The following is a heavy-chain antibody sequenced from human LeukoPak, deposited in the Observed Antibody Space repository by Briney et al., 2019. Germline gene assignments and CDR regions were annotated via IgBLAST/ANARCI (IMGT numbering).Heavy chain of an antibody. CDR1: GGSISSYY. CDR3: AREGLRAYYYDSSGYYSTYFQH. CDR2: IYYSGST. J-gene: IGHJ1*01. V-gene: IGHV4-59*12. Sequence: SETLSLTCTVSGGSISSYYWSWIRQPPGKGLEWIGYIYYSGSTNYNPSLKSRVTISVDTSKNQFSLKLSSVTAADTAVYYCAREGLRAYYYDSSGYYSTYFQHWGQGTLVTVSS. D-gene: IGHD3-22*01.